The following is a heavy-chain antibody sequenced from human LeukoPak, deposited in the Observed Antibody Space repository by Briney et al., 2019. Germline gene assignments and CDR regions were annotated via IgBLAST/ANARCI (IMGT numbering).Heavy chain of an antibody. CDR3: AIRGGRAAAGTGRFDY. V-gene: IGHV3-23*01. Sequence: PGGSLRLSCAASGFTFNSYDMSWVRQAPGKGLEWVSGISSSGSPTYYADAVKGRFSVSRDNSKNTLHLQMNSLRAEDTAVYYCAIRGGRAAAGTGRFDYWGQGTLGTVSS. D-gene: IGHD6-13*01. J-gene: IGHJ4*02. CDR2: ISSSGSPT. CDR1: GFTFNSYD.